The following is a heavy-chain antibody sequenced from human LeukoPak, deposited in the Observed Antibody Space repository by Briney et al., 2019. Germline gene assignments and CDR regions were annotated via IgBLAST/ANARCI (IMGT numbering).Heavy chain of an antibody. J-gene: IGHJ6*02. CDR3: ARDFDTKEGDMDV. D-gene: IGHD3-9*01. Sequence: VASVKVSCKASGYTFTGYYMHWVRQAPGQGLEWMGWINPNSGGTNYAQKFQGRVTMTRDTSISTAYMELSRLRSDDTAVYYCARDFDTKEGDMDVWGQGTTVTVSS. V-gene: IGHV1-2*02. CDR2: INPNSGGT. CDR1: GYTFTGYY.